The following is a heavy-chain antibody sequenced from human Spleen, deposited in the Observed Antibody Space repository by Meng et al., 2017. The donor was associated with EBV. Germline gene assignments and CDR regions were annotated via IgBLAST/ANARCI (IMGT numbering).Heavy chain of an antibody. CDR1: AFTLRRYW. J-gene: IGHJ4*02. Sequence: LGEAGGALFRPGGSLRFSCAASAFTLRRYWKHWVRQGPGKGPLWVSRINEDGTITNYADSVKGRFTISRDNAKNTLYLQMNNLRAEDTAVYYCSRDLAGSDDYWGRGTLVTVSS. CDR2: INEDGTIT. CDR3: SRDLAGSDDY. D-gene: IGHD1-14*01. V-gene: IGHV3-74*01.